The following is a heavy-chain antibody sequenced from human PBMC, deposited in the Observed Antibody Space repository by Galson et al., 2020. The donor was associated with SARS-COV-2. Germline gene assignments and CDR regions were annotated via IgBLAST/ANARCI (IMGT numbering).Heavy chain of an antibody. D-gene: IGHD6-19*01. Sequence: GGSLRLSCAASGFTFSSYEMNWVRQAPGKGLEWVYYISSSAYNNYYADSVKGRFTISRDNAKNSLYLQMNSLRAEDTAVYYCARGATSSGWYLPDAFDIWGQGTMVTVSS. CDR2: ISSSAYNN. CDR1: GFTFSSYE. J-gene: IGHJ3*02. V-gene: IGHV3-48*03. CDR3: ARGATSSGWYLPDAFDI.